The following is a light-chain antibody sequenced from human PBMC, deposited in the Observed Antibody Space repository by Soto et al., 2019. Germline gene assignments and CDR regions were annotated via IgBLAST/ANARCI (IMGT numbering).Light chain of an antibody. CDR2: AAS. CDR1: QGIRND. Sequence: AIQMTQSPSSLSASVGDRVTITCRASQGIRNDLGWYQQKPGKAPKLLIYAASSLQSGVPSRFSGSGSGTDFPLTSSSLQPEDFATYYCLQDYNYPYTFGQGTKLEIK. CDR3: LQDYNYPYT. J-gene: IGKJ2*01. V-gene: IGKV1-6*01.